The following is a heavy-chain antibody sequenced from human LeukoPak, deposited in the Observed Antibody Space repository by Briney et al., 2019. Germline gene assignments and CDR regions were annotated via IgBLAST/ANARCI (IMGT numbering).Heavy chain of an antibody. Sequence: SETLALTCTVSGGSISSYYWSWIRQPPGKGLEWIGYIYYSGSTNYNPSLKSRVTISVDTSKNQFSLKLSSVTAADTAVYYCARRDPHWYFDLWGRGTLVTVSS. CDR3: ARRDPHWYFDL. D-gene: IGHD2-21*01. CDR2: IYYSGST. CDR1: GGSISSYY. J-gene: IGHJ2*01. V-gene: IGHV4-59*08.